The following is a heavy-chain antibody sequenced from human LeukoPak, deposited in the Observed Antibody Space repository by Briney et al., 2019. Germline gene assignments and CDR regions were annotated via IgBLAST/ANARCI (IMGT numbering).Heavy chain of an antibody. CDR3: ASHSSGYYHY. J-gene: IGHJ4*02. D-gene: IGHD3-22*01. CDR2: IHYNGRP. Sequence: TSETLSLTCNVSGGSLNPYYWSYIRQSPGKGLEWIGNIHYNGRPNYNPSLKSRVTISLDTSKKQFSLRLRSVTAADTAVYYCASHSSGYYHYWGQGTLVTVSS. V-gene: IGHV4-59*12. CDR1: GGSLNPYY.